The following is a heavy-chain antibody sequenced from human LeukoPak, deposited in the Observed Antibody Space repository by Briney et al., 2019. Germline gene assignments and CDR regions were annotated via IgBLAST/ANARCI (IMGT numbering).Heavy chain of an antibody. Sequence: SETLSLTCTVSGGSISTYYWTWIRETPGKGLEWIGYVYYSGNTNKNPSLKSRLIISVDTSKNQFSLKLSSVTAADTAVYYCARVGDGNFDYWGQGTLVTVSS. CDR2: VYYSGNT. CDR1: GGSISTYY. J-gene: IGHJ4*02. CDR3: ARVGDGNFDY. V-gene: IGHV4-59*01.